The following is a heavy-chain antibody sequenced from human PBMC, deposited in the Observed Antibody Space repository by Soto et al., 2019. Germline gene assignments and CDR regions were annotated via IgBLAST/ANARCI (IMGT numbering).Heavy chain of an antibody. J-gene: IGHJ4*02. V-gene: IGHV1-69*01. D-gene: IGHD3-22*01. CDR1: GGTFSSYA. CDR2: IIPIFGTA. CDR3: ASGNYYDSSGYYSNAYYFDY. Sequence: QVQLVQSGAEVKKPGSSVKVSCMASGGTFSSYAISWVRQAPGQGLEWMGGIIPIFGTANYAQKFQGRVTITADESTSTAYMELSSLRSEDTAVYYCASGNYYDSSGYYSNAYYFDYWGQGTLVTVSS.